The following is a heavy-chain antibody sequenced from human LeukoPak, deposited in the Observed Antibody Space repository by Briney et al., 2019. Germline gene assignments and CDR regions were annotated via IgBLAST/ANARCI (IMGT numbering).Heavy chain of an antibody. CDR2: IHNDGGDT. V-gene: IGHV3-74*01. CDR1: GFTFSTSG. Sequence: PGGSLRLSCAASGFTFSTSGMHWVRQAPGKGLVWVSRIHNDGGDTNYADSVKGRFTISRDNAKNMLYLQMNSLRDEDTAVYYCASTARQSYFDYWGQGILVTVSS. CDR3: ASTARQSYFDY. J-gene: IGHJ4*02.